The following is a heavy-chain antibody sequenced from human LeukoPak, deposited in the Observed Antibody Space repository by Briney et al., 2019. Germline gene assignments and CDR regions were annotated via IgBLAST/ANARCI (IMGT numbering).Heavy chain of an antibody. CDR2: IYPGDSDT. J-gene: IGHJ6*04. V-gene: IGHV5-51*01. CDR3: ARTYCSSTSCGGMDV. D-gene: IGHD2-2*01. Sequence: GESLKISCKGSGYSFTSYWIGWVRQMPGKGLEWMGIIYPGDSDTRYSPSFQGQVTISADKSISTAYLQWSSLKASDTAMYYCARTYCSSTSCGGMDVWGKGPTVTVSS. CDR1: GYSFTSYW.